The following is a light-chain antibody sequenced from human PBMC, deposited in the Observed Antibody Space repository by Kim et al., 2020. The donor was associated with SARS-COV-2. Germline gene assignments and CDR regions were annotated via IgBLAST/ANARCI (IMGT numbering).Light chain of an antibody. V-gene: IGKV1-5*03. Sequence: DIQMTQSPSTLSASVEDRVTITCRASQTISTWLAWYQQKPGKASNLLIYLASTLESGVPSRFIGSGSGTEFTLTTDSLQPDGFVTYYCQPYSGFPYPLRQGTKL. CDR2: LAS. J-gene: IGKJ2*01. CDR3: QPYSGFPYP. CDR1: QTISTW.